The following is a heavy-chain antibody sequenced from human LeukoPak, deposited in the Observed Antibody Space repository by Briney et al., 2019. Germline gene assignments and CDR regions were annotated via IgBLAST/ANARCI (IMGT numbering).Heavy chain of an antibody. J-gene: IGHJ3*02. CDR3: AAEVADCSGGSCYLNAFDI. Sequence: ASVKVSCKASGFTFTSSAMQWVRQARGQRLEWIGWIVVGSGNTNYAQKSQERVTITRDMSTSTAYMELSSLRSEDTAVYYCAAEVADCSGGSCYLNAFDIWGQGTMVTVSS. D-gene: IGHD2-15*01. CDR2: IVVGSGNT. CDR1: GFTFTSSA. V-gene: IGHV1-58*02.